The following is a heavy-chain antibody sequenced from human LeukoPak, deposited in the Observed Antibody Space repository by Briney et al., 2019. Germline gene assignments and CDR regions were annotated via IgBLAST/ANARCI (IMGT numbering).Heavy chain of an antibody. CDR2: IYYSGST. CDR1: GGSISSYY. Sequence: SETLSLTCTVSGGSISSYYWSWIRQPPEKGLEWIGYIYYSGSTNYNPSLKSRVTISVDTSKNQFSLKLSSVTAADTAVYYCARAGYSSSWDYYYYYGMDVWGQGTTVTVSS. V-gene: IGHV4-59*01. CDR3: ARAGYSSSWDYYYYYGMDV. D-gene: IGHD6-13*01. J-gene: IGHJ6*02.